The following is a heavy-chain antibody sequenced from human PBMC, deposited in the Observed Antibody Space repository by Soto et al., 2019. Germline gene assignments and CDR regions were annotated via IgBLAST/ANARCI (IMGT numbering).Heavy chain of an antibody. CDR3: ARDPYGSGTSYNTAFDI. J-gene: IGHJ3*02. D-gene: IGHD3-10*01. CDR2: IYYNGNT. CDR1: GGSISSGNYY. Sequence: SETLSLTCTVSGGSISSGNYYWSWIRQPPGKGLEWIGYIYYNGNTYYNPSLKSRLTISVDTSKNQFSLRLSSVTAAETAVYYCARDPYGSGTSYNTAFDIWGQGTMVTVSS. V-gene: IGHV4-30-4*01.